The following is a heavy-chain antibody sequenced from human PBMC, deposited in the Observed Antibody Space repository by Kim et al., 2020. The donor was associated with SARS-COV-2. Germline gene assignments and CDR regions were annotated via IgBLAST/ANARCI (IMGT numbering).Heavy chain of an antibody. Sequence: GGSLRLSCAASGFTFSSYAMSWVRQAPGKGLEWVSAISGSGGSTYYADSVKGRFTISRDNSKNTLYPQMNSLRAEDTAVYYCAKDASIRITMVRGVIINLFDYWGQGTLVTVSS. CDR3: AKDASIRITMVRGVIINLFDY. D-gene: IGHD3-10*01. CDR1: GFTFSSYA. CDR2: ISGSGGST. V-gene: IGHV3-23*01. J-gene: IGHJ4*02.